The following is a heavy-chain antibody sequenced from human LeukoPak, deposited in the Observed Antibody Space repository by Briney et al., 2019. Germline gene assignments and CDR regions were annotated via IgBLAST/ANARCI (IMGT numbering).Heavy chain of an antibody. V-gene: IGHV3-7*01. J-gene: IGHJ3*02. Sequence: PSETLSLTCTVSGGSISSNNWWSWVRQPPGKGLEWVANIKQDGSEKYYVDSVKGRFTISRDNAKNSLYLQMNSLRAEDTAVYYCASIAAAGSDAFDIWGQGTMATVSS. CDR3: ASIAAAGSDAFDI. CDR1: GGSISSNNW. D-gene: IGHD6-13*01. CDR2: IKQDGSEK.